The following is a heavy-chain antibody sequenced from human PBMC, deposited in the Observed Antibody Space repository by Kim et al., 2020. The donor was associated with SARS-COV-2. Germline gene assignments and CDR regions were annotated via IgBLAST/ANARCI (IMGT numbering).Heavy chain of an antibody. D-gene: IGHD3-22*01. V-gene: IGHV1-24*01. CDR2: FDPEDGET. J-gene: IGHJ4*02. Sequence: ASVKVSCKVSGYTLTELSMHWVRQAPGKGLEWMGGFDPEDGETICAQKFQGRVTMTEDTSTDTAYMELSSLRSEDTAVYYCATVSPHYYVSSVFDYWGQGTLVTVSS. CDR3: ATVSPHYYVSSVFDY. CDR1: GYTLTELS.